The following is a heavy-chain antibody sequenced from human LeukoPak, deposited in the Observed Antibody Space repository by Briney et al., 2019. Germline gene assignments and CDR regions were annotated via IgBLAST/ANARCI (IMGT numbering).Heavy chain of an antibody. Sequence: TGGSLRLSCAASGFTFSSYGMSWVRQAPGKGLEWVSAISDGGGSTYYADSVKGRFTISRDNSKNTLYLQMNSLRAEDTAAYYCAKRSAYGGNWNYFDYWGQGTLVTVSS. CDR2: ISDGGGST. D-gene: IGHD4-23*01. J-gene: IGHJ4*02. V-gene: IGHV3-23*01. CDR3: AKRSAYGGNWNYFDY. CDR1: GFTFSSYG.